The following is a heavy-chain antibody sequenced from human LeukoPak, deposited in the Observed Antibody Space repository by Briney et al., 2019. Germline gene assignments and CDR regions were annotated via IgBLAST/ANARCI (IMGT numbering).Heavy chain of an antibody. D-gene: IGHD1-1*01. J-gene: IGHJ4*02. CDR2: ISGNSGAI. Sequence: GGSLRLSCGASGFSFSSYSMNWVRQAPGKGLEWISYISGNSGAITYEDSVQGRFTVSRDNAKNLLYLHMSSLRDDDTAIYYCARDLNWAFDYWGQGTLVSVSS. CDR3: ARDLNWAFDY. CDR1: GFSFSSYS. V-gene: IGHV3-48*02.